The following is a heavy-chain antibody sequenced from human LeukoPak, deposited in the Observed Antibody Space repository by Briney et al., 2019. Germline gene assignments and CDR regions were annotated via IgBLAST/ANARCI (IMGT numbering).Heavy chain of an antibody. J-gene: IGHJ5*02. CDR3: ARHDYYGSLNWFDP. Sequence: PSEILSLTCIVSGGSLNSPNYYWGWIRQPPGKGLEWIGTIYYTGTTYYNPSLKSRLTISVDTSKYQFSLKLTSVTAADTAVYYCARHDYYGSLNWFDPWGQGTLITVSS. D-gene: IGHD3-10*01. CDR1: GGSLNSPNYY. V-gene: IGHV4-39*01. CDR2: IYYTGTT.